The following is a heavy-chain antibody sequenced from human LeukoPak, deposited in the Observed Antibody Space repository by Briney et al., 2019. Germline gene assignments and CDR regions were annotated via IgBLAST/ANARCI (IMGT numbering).Heavy chain of an antibody. V-gene: IGHV4-34*01. CDR3: ARGRRFLERYDY. Sequence: SETLSLTCAVYGGSFSGYYLSWIRQPPGKGLEWVGEINHSGSTNYNPSLKSRVTISVDTSKNQFSLKLSSVTAADTAVYYCARGRRFLERYDYWGQGTLVTVSS. D-gene: IGHD3-3*01. CDR1: GGSFSGYY. CDR2: INHSGST. J-gene: IGHJ4*02.